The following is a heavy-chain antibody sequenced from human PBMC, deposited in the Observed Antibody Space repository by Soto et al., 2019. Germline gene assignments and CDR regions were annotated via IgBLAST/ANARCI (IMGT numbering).Heavy chain of an antibody. J-gene: IGHJ4*01. CDR2: VKSKADGGSG. Sequence: EVQLVESGGGLVKPGGSLRLSCAASGFPFNNAWINWVRQVPGKGLEWVGRVKSKADGGSGDYAAPVKGRFVVSRDDSKDIVYLQMNSLKIEDTGVYYCTTDSRTTLPEIRFDYWGHGTHVTVSS. CDR3: TTDSRTTLPEIRFDY. D-gene: IGHD1-26*01. V-gene: IGHV3-15*07. CDR1: GFPFNNAW.